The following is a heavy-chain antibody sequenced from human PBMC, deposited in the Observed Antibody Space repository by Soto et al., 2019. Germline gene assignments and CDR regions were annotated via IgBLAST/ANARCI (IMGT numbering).Heavy chain of an antibody. CDR2: IIPILGIA. V-gene: IGHV1-69*02. D-gene: IGHD1-26*01. CDR3: ARAPPTRYSGSYSNSKLYYFDY. J-gene: IGHJ4*02. Sequence: GASVKVSCKASGGTFSSYTISWVRQAPGQGLEWMGRIIPILGIANYAQKFQGRVTITADKSTSTAYMELSSLRSEDTAVYYCARAPPTRYSGSYSNSKLYYFDYWGQGTLVTVS. CDR1: GGTFSSYT.